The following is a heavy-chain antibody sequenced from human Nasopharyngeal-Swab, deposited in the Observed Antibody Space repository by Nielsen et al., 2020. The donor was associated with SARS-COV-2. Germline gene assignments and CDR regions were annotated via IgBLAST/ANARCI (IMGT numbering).Heavy chain of an antibody. CDR3: ARARRPLPGRHDAFDI. J-gene: IGHJ3*02. Sequence: SETLSLTCAVYGGSFSGYYWSWIRQPPGKGLEWIGEINHSGSTNYNPSLKSRVTISVDTSKNQFSLKLSSVTAADTAVYYRARARRPLPGRHDAFDIWGQGTMVTVSS. CDR1: GGSFSGYY. CDR2: INHSGST. V-gene: IGHV4-34*01.